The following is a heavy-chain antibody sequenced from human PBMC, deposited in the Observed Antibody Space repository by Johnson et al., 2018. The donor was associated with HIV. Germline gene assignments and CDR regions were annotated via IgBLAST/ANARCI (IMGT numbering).Heavy chain of an antibody. CDR2: IWYDGSNK. J-gene: IGHJ3*02. Sequence: VQLVESGGGLIQPGGSLRLSCTASGFTFSSYGMHWVRQAPGKGLEWVAVIWYDGSNKYYADSVKGRLTISRDNSKNTLYLQMNSLKTEDTAVYYCRARIVLEGRVLPDAFDIWGQGTMVTVSS. CDR3: RARIVLEGRVLPDAFDI. D-gene: IGHD3-22*01. CDR1: GFTFSSYG. V-gene: IGHV3-33*01.